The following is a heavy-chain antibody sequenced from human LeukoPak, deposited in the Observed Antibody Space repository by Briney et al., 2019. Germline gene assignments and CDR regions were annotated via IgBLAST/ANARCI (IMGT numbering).Heavy chain of an antibody. CDR3: AKPRRSTVPSDY. CDR1: GFTFSIYA. V-gene: IGHV3-23*01. CDR2: ISSSGGDT. D-gene: IGHD4-17*01. J-gene: IGHJ4*02. Sequence: GGSLRLSCAASGFTFSIYAMSWVRQAPGKGLERVSTISSSGGDTFYADSVKGRFTISRDNSKNTLYLQVNSLRAEDTAIYYCAKPRRSTVPSDYWGQGTLVTVSS.